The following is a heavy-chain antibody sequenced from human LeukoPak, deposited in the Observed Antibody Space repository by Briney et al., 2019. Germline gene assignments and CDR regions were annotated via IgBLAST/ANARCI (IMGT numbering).Heavy chain of an antibody. CDR1: GYTFTGYY. CDR3: ARDFHYYDSSGYAASGY. Sequence: EASVKVSCKASGYTFTGYYMHWVRQAPGQGLEWMGWINPNSGGTNYAQKFQGRVTMTRDTSISTAYMELSRLRSDDTAVYYCARDFHYYDSSGYAASGYWGERTPGTVSS. J-gene: IGHJ4*02. D-gene: IGHD3-22*01. V-gene: IGHV1-2*02. CDR2: INPNSGGT.